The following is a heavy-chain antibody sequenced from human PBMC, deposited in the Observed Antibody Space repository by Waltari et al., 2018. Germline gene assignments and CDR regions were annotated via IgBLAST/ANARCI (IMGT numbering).Heavy chain of an antibody. CDR1: GFTFSSYG. D-gene: IGHD6-13*01. J-gene: IGHJ4*02. V-gene: IGHV3-33*01. CDR2: IWYDGSNK. CDR3: ARMLAAAGSPAGY. Sequence: QVQLVESGGGVVQPGRSLRLSCAASGFTFSSYGMHWVRQAPGKGLEWVAVIWYDGSNKYYADSVKGRFTISRDNSKNTLYLQMNSLRAEDTAVYYCARMLAAAGSPAGYWGQGTLVTVSS.